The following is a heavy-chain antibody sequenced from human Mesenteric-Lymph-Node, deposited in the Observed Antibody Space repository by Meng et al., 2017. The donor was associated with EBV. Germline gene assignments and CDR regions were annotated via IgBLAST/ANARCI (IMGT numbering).Heavy chain of an antibody. CDR1: GFTFNIYD. V-gene: IGHV3-23*04. CDR2: ISGSGGTT. Sequence: VQLVGTGGGVVQPGRSLGLSCAASGFTFNIYDINWVRQAPGRGLEWVSGISGSGGTTYYADSVKGRFSISRDNSGNTVYLQMSSLRAEDTAVYYCSNLPYSYWGQGTLVTVSS. D-gene: IGHD4-11*01. J-gene: IGHJ4*02. CDR3: SNLPYSY.